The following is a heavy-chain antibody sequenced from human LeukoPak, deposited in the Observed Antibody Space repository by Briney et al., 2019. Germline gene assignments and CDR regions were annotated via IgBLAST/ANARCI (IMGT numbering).Heavy chain of an antibody. CDR1: GGIFSFYS. J-gene: IGHJ4*02. CDR2: IVPMYGTA. V-gene: IGHV1-69*05. D-gene: IGHD5-24*01. CDR3: ARDRDDYNYGFDF. Sequence: SVNVSRKSSGGIFSFYSISWVRLAPAQGREWLAGIVPMYGTANYAQKLQGRVTITTDESANTAYMELSSLRSDDTAVYYCARDRDDYNYGFDFWGQGTLVAVSS.